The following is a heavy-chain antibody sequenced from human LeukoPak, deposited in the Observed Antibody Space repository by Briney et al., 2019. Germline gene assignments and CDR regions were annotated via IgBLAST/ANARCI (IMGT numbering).Heavy chain of an antibody. J-gene: IGHJ4*02. V-gene: IGHV3-66*01. CDR1: GFTFSSYG. Sequence: GGSLRLSCAASGFTFSSYGMHWVRQAPGKGLEWVSVIYSGGSTNYADSVKGRFTISRDNSKNTLYLQMNSLRAEDTAVYYCARDDGDYWGQGTLVTVSS. CDR2: IYSGGST. CDR3: ARDDGDY.